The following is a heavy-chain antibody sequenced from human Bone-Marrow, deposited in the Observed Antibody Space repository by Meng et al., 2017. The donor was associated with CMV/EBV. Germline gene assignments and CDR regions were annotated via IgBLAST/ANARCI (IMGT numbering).Heavy chain of an antibody. Sequence: GESLKISCAASGFTVSSNYMSWVRQAPGKGLEWVAVIYSGGSTYYADSVKGRFTISRNKSKNTLYLQMNSLRAEDTAVYYCERARENAYDSSGYYSYYYGMDVWGQGTTVTVSS. CDR1: GFTVSSNY. CDR3: ERARENAYDSSGYYSYYYGMDV. D-gene: IGHD3-22*01. J-gene: IGHJ6*02. V-gene: IGHV3-66*02. CDR2: IYSGGST.